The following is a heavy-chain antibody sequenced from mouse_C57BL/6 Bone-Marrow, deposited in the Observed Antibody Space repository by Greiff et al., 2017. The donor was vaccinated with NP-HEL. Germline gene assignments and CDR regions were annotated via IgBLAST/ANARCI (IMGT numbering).Heavy chain of an antibody. V-gene: IGHV1-59*01. CDR3: AGDGYHWYFDV. D-gene: IGHD2-3*01. J-gene: IGHJ1*03. Sequence: QVQLQLPGAELVRPGTSVKLSCKASGYTFTSYWMHWVKQRPGQGLEWIGVIDPSDSYTNYNQKFKGKATLTVDTSSSTAYMQLSSLTSEDSAVYYCAGDGYHWYFDVWGTGTTVTVSS. CDR2: IDPSDSYT. CDR1: GYTFTSYW.